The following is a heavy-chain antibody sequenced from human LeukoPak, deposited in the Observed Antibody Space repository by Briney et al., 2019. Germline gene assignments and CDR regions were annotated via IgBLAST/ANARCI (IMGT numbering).Heavy chain of an antibody. CDR3: ARDRSYYDSSGYETPTRY. J-gene: IGHJ4*02. D-gene: IGHD3-22*01. CDR1: GFTFSSYS. Sequence: GGSLRLSCAASGFTFSSYSMNWVRQAPGKGLEWVSSISSSSSYIYYADSVKGRFTISRDNAKNSLYLQMNSLRAEDTAVYYCARDRSYYDSSGYETPTRYWGQGTLVTVSS. V-gene: IGHV3-21*01. CDR2: ISSSSSYI.